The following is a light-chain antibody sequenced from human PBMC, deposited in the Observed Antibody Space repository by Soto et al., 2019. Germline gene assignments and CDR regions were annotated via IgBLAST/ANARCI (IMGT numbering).Light chain of an antibody. V-gene: IGKV3-20*01. CDR1: QSVTSNY. CDR3: QQYGTSPQT. J-gene: IGKJ1*01. Sequence: EIVLTQSPGTLSLSPGERATLSCRPSQSVTSNYLAWYQQKPGRAPGLLIYDTSTRASGVPDRFSGSGSGTEFTLTISRLEPEDFAVYYCQQYGTSPQTFGQGTKVDIK. CDR2: DTS.